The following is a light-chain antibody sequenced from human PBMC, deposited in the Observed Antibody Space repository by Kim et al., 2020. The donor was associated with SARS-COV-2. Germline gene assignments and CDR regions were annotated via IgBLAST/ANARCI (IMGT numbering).Light chain of an antibody. CDR2: DVD. CDR3: SSFRRGNTLL. CDR1: SIDVAAYTF. Sequence: GPYIPISCSGTSIDVAAYTFVSWYQQHPGEAPNVRIYDVDNRHSVFSNRFSGSKSGNTASLTISEVQAEDEADYYCSSFRRGNTLLFGGGTQLTVL. J-gene: IGLJ3*02. V-gene: IGLV2-14*04.